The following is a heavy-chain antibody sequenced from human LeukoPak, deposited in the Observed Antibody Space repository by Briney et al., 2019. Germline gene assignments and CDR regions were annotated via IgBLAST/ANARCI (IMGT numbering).Heavy chain of an antibody. V-gene: IGHV3-7*01. CDR3: ASCCGDGYSLGDY. Sequence: GGSLRLSCVASGFTFSSYWMSWVRQAPGKGLEWVANIKQDGSEKYYVDSVKGRFTISRDNAKNSLYLQMNSLRAEDTAVYYCASCCGDGYSLGDYWGQGTLVTVSS. D-gene: IGHD5-24*01. J-gene: IGHJ4*02. CDR2: IKQDGSEK. CDR1: GFTFSSYW.